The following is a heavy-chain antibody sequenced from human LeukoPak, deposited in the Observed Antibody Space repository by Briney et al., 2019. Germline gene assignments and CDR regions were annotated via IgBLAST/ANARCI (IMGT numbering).Heavy chain of an antibody. CDR3: ARGYFDSRGYSNAFDY. Sequence: SETLSLTCTVSGASISSSYWSWIRQSPGKGLESIGYIYHTGSTKYNPSLESRVTISVDTSKNQFSLKLTSVTAADTAVYYCARGYFDSRGYSNAFDYWGQGALVTVSS. CDR1: GASISSSY. CDR2: IYHTGST. D-gene: IGHD3-22*01. V-gene: IGHV4-59*01. J-gene: IGHJ4*02.